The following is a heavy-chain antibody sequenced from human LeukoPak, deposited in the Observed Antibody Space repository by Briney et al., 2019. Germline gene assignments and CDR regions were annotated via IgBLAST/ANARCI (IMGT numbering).Heavy chain of an antibody. V-gene: IGHV3-64*01. CDR1: GFPFSSYA. J-gene: IGHJ3*02. CDR2: ISSNGGST. Sequence: GGSLRLSCAASGFPFSSYAMHWVRQAPGKGLEYVSSISSNGGSTYYANSVKGRFTISRDNSKNTLYLQMNSLRAEDTAVYYCAKDGAFAIWGQETMVTVSS. CDR3: AKDGAFAI.